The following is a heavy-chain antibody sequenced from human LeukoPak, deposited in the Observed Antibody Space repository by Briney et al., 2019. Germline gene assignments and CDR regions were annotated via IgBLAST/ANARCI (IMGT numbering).Heavy chain of an antibody. J-gene: IGHJ4*02. CDR1: GFTFDDYA. CDR3: AKDGGRRLRYFDY. V-gene: IGHV3-9*01. D-gene: IGHD3-16*01. Sequence: PGGSLRLSCAASGFTFDDYAMHWVRQAPGKGLEWVSGISWNSGSIGYADSVKGRFTISRDNAKNSLYLQMNSLRAEDTALYYCAKDGGRRLRYFDYWGQGTLVTVSS. CDR2: ISWNSGSI.